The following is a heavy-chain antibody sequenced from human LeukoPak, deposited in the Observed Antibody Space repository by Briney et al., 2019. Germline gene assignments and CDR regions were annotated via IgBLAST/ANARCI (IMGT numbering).Heavy chain of an antibody. J-gene: IGHJ4*02. V-gene: IGHV3-23*01. Sequence: GGSLRLSCAASGFTFSSYAMSWVRQAPGKGLEWVSAISGSGGSTYYADSGKGRFTISRDKSKNTLYLQMNSLRAEDTGVYYCLDGGFDYWGQGTLVTVSS. CDR1: GFTFSSYA. D-gene: IGHD2-15*01. CDR2: ISGSGGST. CDR3: LDGGFDY.